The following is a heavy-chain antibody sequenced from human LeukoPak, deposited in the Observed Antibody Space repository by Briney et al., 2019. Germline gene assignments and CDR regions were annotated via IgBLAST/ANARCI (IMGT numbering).Heavy chain of an antibody. CDR3: AKDGDSSSWYPALYYYYYGMDV. Sequence: PGGSLRLSCAASGFTFTTYWMAWVRQAPGKGLEWVANIRRDGSVIHYVDSVKDRFTISRDNSKNTLYLQMNSLRAEDTAVYYCAKDGDSSSWYPALYYYYYGMDVWGQGTTVTVSS. V-gene: IGHV3-7*03. J-gene: IGHJ6*02. CDR2: IRRDGSVI. D-gene: IGHD6-13*01. CDR1: GFTFTTYW.